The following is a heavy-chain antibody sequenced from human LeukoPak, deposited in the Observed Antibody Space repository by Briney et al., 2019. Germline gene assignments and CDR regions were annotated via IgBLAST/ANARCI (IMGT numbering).Heavy chain of an antibody. CDR2: IYYSGST. D-gene: IGHD3-16*02. CDR3: ARSNYVWGSYRPRQSDAFDI. V-gene: IGHV4-59*01. Sequence: PSETLSLTCTVSGGSISSYYWGWIRQPPGKGLEWIGYIYYSGSTNYNPSLKSRVTISVDTSKNQFSLKLSSVTAADTAVYYCARSNYVWGSYRPRQSDAFDIWGQGTMVTVSS. CDR1: GGSISSYY. J-gene: IGHJ3*02.